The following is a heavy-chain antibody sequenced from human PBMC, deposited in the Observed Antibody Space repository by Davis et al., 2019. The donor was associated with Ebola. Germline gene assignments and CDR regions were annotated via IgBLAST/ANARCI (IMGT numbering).Heavy chain of an antibody. CDR1: GFTVSNAW. CDR3: VEDWNYDNIFEY. D-gene: IGHD1-7*01. Sequence: GESLKISCAASGFTVSNAWMSWVRQAPGKGLEWVGRIKSKTDGGTTDYAAPVKGRFTISRDDSKNTLYLQMNSLNTEDTAVYYCVEDWNYDNIFEYWGQGTLVTVSS. CDR2: IKSKTDGGTT. J-gene: IGHJ4*02. V-gene: IGHV3-15*01.